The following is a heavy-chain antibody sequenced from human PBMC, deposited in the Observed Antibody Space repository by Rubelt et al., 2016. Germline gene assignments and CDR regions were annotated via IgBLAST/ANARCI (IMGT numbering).Heavy chain of an antibody. CDR2: IDPSDSYT. Sequence: EVQLVQSGAEVKKPGESLRISCKGSGYSFTSYWISWVRQMPGKGLEWMGRIDPSDSYTNYSPACNGHVTISADKSISTAYLQWSSLKASDTAMYYCARRSSSSHYFDYWGQGTLVTVSS. D-gene: IGHD6-13*01. J-gene: IGHJ4*02. CDR1: GYSFTSYW. V-gene: IGHV5-10-1*03. CDR3: ARRSSSSHYFDY.